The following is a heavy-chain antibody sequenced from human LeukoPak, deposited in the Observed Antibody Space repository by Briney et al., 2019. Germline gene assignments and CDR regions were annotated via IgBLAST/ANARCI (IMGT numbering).Heavy chain of an antibody. J-gene: IGHJ5*01. CDR3: ARDNVLYSSGWYVSRWFDP. Sequence: ASVKVSCKASGYTFTGYYIHWVRQAPGQGLEWMGWINPNSGGTNYAQKFQGRVTMTRDTSISTAYMELSRLRSDDTAVYYCARDNVLYSSGWYVSRWFDPWGQGTLVTVSS. V-gene: IGHV1-2*02. CDR2: INPNSGGT. CDR1: GYTFTGYY. D-gene: IGHD6-19*01.